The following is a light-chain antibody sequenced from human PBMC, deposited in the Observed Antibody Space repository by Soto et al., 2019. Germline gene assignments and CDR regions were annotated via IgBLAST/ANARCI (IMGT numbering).Light chain of an antibody. J-gene: IGLJ1*01. Sequence: QSVLTQPASVSGSPGQSITISCTGTSSDVGGYNYVSWCQHHPGKAPKLLIYEVSNRPSGVSDRFSGSKSGNTASLTISGLQAEDEADYYCGSYTSSTPFVFGIGTKVTVL. CDR1: SSDVGGYNY. CDR3: GSYTSSTPFV. V-gene: IGLV2-14*01. CDR2: EVS.